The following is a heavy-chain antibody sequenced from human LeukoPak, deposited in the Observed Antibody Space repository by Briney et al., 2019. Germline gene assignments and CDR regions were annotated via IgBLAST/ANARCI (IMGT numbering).Heavy chain of an antibody. CDR2: INPNSGGT. Sequence: ASVKVSGKASGYTFTGYYMHWVRQAPGQGLEWMGWINPNSGGTNYAQKFQGRVTMTRDTSISTVYMELSRLRSDDTAVYYCARTYYYDSSGYNYWGQGTLVTVSS. J-gene: IGHJ4*02. CDR3: ARTYYYDSSGYNY. V-gene: IGHV1-2*02. D-gene: IGHD3-22*01. CDR1: GYTFTGYY.